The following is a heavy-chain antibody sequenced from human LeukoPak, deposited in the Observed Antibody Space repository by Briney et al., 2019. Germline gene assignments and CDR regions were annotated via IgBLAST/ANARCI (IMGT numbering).Heavy chain of an antibody. D-gene: IGHD1-26*01. Sequence: GGSLRLSCAASGFPFSNYAMNWGRQAPGRGLEWVLSISERGDKTDYADTVRGRFTISRDNSQNTLYLQMNSLRVEDTALYYCSKQWVDCWGQGTLVTVSS. CDR1: GFPFSNYA. V-gene: IGHV3-23*01. CDR3: SKQWVDC. J-gene: IGHJ4*02. CDR2: ISERGDKT.